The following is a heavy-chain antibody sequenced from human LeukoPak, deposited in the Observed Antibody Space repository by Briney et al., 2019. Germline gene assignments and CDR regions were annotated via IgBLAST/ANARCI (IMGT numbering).Heavy chain of an antibody. CDR3: AKEYSGYDFDY. CDR1: GFTLRSYD. J-gene: IGHJ4*02. V-gene: IGHV3-23*01. Sequence: GGSLRLSCAASGFTLRSYDMSWVRQAPGKGLEWVAATSGSGVNSYYADSVRGRFTISRDNSQNTLYLQMDSLRAEDTALYCCAKEYSGYDFDYWGQGTQVTVSS. D-gene: IGHD5-12*01. CDR2: TSGSGVNS.